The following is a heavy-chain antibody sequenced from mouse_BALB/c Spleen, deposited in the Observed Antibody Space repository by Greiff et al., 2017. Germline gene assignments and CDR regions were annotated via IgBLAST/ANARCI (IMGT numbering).Heavy chain of an antibody. V-gene: IGHV5-2*01. Sequence: EVMLVESGGGLVQPGESLKLSCESNEYEFPSHDMSWVRKTPEKRLELVAAINSDGGSTYYPDTMERRFIISRDNTKKTLYLQMSSLRSEDTALYYCARHGDYYYGSSYESAMDYWGQGTSVTVSS. CDR1: EYEFPSHD. D-gene: IGHD1-1*01. CDR2: INSDGGST. CDR3: ARHGDYYYGSSYESAMDY. J-gene: IGHJ4*01.